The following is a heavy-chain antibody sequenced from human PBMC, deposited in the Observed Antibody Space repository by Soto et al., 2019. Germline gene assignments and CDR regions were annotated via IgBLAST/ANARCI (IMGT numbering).Heavy chain of an antibody. J-gene: IGHJ4*02. D-gene: IGHD3-22*01. CDR2: INDSGST. CDR3: ARVRSSGYRSLDY. Sequence: PSETLSLTCAVYGGSFSGYYWSWIRQSPGKGLEWIGEINDSGSTNYNPSLKSRVTISVDTSKNQFSLKLSSVTAADTAVYYCARVRSSGYRSLDYWGQGTLVTVSS. CDR1: GGSFSGYY. V-gene: IGHV4-34*01.